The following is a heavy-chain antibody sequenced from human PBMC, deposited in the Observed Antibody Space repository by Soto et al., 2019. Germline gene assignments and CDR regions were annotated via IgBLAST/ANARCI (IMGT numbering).Heavy chain of an antibody. J-gene: IGHJ6*02. Sequence: EVPLVESGGGLVQPGGSLRLSCAASGFTFSSYDMQWVRQATGKGLEWVSAIGTAGDTYYPGSVKGRFTISRENAKNSLYLQMNSLRAGYTAVYYCARSPPGGYHYYYGMDVWGQGTTVTVSS. CDR2: IGTAGDT. CDR3: ARSPPGGYHYYYGMDV. CDR1: GFTFSSYD. V-gene: IGHV3-13*04. D-gene: IGHD3-22*01.